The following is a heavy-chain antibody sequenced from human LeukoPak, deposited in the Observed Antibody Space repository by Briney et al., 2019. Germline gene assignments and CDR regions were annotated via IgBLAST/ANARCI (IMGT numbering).Heavy chain of an antibody. Sequence: GGSLRLSCAASGFTFSDYYMSWIRQAPGKGLEWVSYISSSGSTIYFAVSMKGRFTISRDNAKNSLYLQMTSLRAEDTAVYYSARVGITIFGVDHNWFYPWGQGTLVTVSS. D-gene: IGHD3-3*01. CDR1: GFTFSDYY. J-gene: IGHJ5*02. CDR2: ISSSGSTI. CDR3: ARVGITIFGVDHNWFYP. V-gene: IGHV3-11*01.